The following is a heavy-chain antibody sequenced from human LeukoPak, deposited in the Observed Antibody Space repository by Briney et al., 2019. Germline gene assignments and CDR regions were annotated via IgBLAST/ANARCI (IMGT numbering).Heavy chain of an antibody. CDR1: GGSISSSSYY. D-gene: IGHD2-2*01. J-gene: IGHJ4*02. CDR2: IYYSGST. Sequence: PSETLSLTCTVSGGSISSSSYYWGWLRQPPGKGLEWIGSIYYSGSTYYNPSLKSRVIISVDTSKTQFSLKLSSVTAADTAVYDCARLWVEKDIVVVPAATYFDYWGQGTLVTVSS. V-gene: IGHV4-39*01. CDR3: ARLWVEKDIVVVPAATYFDY.